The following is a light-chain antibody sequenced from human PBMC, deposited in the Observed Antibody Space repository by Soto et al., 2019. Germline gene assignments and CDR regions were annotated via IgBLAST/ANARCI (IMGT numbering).Light chain of an antibody. CDR1: QSVSSSY. CDR2: GAS. J-gene: IGKJ2*01. CDR3: QQYGSSPYT. Sequence: EIVLTQSPGTLSLSPGERATLSCRASQSVSSSYLAWYQQKPGQAPRLLIYGASNRATGIPDRFSGSGSGTDFTLTISRLEPEDFAIEYCQQYGSSPYTFGQGTKLEIK. V-gene: IGKV3-20*01.